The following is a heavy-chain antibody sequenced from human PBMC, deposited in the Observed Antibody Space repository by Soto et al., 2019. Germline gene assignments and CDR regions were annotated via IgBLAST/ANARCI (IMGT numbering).Heavy chain of an antibody. CDR3: AREAYKRGATNPFFDY. D-gene: IGHD1-26*01. J-gene: IGHJ4*02. CDR2: IYPSGIT. V-gene: IGHV4-4*02. CDR1: GGSISSSNW. Sequence: LFLTRAVSGGSISSSNWWTWVRLPPGKGLEWIGEIYPSGITNYSPSLKSRVTMSVDKSKNQFSLKLNSVTAADTAMYYCAREAYKRGATNPFFDYWGQGTLVTVSS.